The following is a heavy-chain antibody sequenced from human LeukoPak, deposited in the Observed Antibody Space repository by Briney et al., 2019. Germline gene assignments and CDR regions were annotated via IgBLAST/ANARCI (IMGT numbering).Heavy chain of an antibody. CDR1: GYTFTSYG. J-gene: IGHJ6*03. D-gene: IGHD6-13*01. V-gene: IGHV1-18*01. CDR3: ARVPQQEQLVYYYYYMDV. Sequence: ASVKVSCKASGYTFTSYGISWVRQAPGQGLEWMGWISAYNGNTNYAQKLQGRVTMTTDTSTSTAYMELRSLRSDDTAVYYCARVPQQEQLVYYYYYMDVWGKGTTVTVSS. CDR2: ISAYNGNT.